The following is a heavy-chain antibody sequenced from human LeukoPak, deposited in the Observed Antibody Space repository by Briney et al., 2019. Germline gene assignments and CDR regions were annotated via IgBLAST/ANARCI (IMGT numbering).Heavy chain of an antibody. CDR1: GGSISSGDYY. CDR3: ARAYYDSTHFDY. V-gene: IGHV4-30-4*01. D-gene: IGHD3-22*01. Sequence: PSETLSLTCTVSGGSISSGDYYWSWIRQPPGKGLEWIGYIYYSGSTYYNPSLKSRVTISVDTSKNQFSLKLSSVTAADTAVYYCARAYYDSTHFDYWGQGTLVTVSS. CDR2: IYYSGST. J-gene: IGHJ4*02.